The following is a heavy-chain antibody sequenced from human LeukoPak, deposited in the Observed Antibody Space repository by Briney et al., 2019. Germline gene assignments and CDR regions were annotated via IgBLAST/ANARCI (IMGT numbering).Heavy chain of an antibody. CDR3: AADAGMGTSYFEY. V-gene: IGHV1-58*02. CDR1: GFTFTNSA. Sequence: SVNVSSTASGFTFTNSAIQWVRQARGQRHAWIGWIVVGSGNTNYAQRFQERVTITRDMSTSTAYLKLSSLSSEDTAVYYCAADAGMGTSYFEYLGQGTLVAVAS. D-gene: IGHD5-24*01. J-gene: IGHJ4*02. CDR2: IVVGSGNT.